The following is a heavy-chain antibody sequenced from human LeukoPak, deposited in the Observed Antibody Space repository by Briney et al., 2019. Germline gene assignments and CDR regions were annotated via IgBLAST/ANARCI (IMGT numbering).Heavy chain of an antibody. CDR3: ARAVDHYGSGSYYPPPFDY. CDR2: IYYSGST. Sequence: NPSETLSLTCTVSGGSISSSSYYWGWIRQPPGKGLEWIGSIYYSGSTYYNPSLKSRVTISVDTSKNQFSLKLGSVTAADTAVYYCARAVDHYGSGSYYPPPFDYWGQGTLVTVSS. J-gene: IGHJ4*02. CDR1: GGSISSSSYY. D-gene: IGHD3-10*01. V-gene: IGHV4-39*01.